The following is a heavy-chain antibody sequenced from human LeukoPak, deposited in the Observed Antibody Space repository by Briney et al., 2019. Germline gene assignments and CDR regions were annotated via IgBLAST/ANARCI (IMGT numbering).Heavy chain of an antibody. CDR2: INAGNGNT. CDR3: ARRVYSSGWYGIDY. Sequence: ASVKVSCKASGYTFTSYAMHWVRQAPGRRLEWMGWINAGNGNTKYSQKFQGRVTITRDTSASTAYMELSSLRSEDTAVYYCARRVYSSGWYGIDYWGQGTLVTVSS. V-gene: IGHV1-3*01. J-gene: IGHJ4*02. CDR1: GYTFTSYA. D-gene: IGHD6-19*01.